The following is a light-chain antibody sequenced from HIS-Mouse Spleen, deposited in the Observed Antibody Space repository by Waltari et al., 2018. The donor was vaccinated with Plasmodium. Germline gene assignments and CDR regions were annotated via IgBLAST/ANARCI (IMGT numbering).Light chain of an antibody. Sequence: QSALTQPASVSGSPGPSITISCTGTSSYVGGYNYVSWYQQHPGKAPKLMIYEVSNRPSGVSNRFSGSKSGNTASLTISGLQAEDEADYYCSSYTSSSTQVFGGGTKLTVL. CDR2: EVS. CDR3: SSYTSSSTQV. V-gene: IGLV2-14*01. CDR1: SSYVGGYNY. J-gene: IGLJ2*01.